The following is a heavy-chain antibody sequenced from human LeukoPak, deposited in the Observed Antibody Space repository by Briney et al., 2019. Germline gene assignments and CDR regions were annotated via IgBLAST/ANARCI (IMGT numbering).Heavy chain of an antibody. J-gene: IGHJ3*02. V-gene: IGHV1-69*13. CDR3: ARGRNSGSHNAFDI. Sequence: ASGKVSCKASGGTFSSYAISWVRQAPGQGLEWMGGIIPIFGTANYAQKFQGRVTVTADESTSTAYMELSSLRSEDTAVYYCARGRNSGSHNAFDIWGQGTMVAVSS. CDR1: GGTFSSYA. CDR2: IIPIFGTA. D-gene: IGHD1-26*01.